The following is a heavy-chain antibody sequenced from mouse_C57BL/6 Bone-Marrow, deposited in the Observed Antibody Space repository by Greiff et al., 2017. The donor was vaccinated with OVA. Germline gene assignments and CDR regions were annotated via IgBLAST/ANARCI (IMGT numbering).Heavy chain of an antibody. D-gene: IGHD1-1*01. CDR1: GYTFTDYE. CDR2: IDPETGGT. CDR3: TRGDYGSSYYWYFDV. V-gene: IGHV1-15*01. J-gene: IGHJ1*03. Sequence: VQLQQSGAELVRPGASVTLSFKASGYTFTDYEMHWVKQTPVHGLEWIGAIDPETGGTAYNQKFKGKAILTADKSSSTAYMELRSLTSEDSAVYYCTRGDYGSSYYWYFDVWGTGTTVTVSS.